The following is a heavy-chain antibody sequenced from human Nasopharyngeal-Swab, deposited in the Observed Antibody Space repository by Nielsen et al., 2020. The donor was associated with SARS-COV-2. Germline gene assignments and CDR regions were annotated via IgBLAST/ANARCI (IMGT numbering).Heavy chain of an antibody. Sequence: SETLSLTCTVSGGSISSSSYYWGWIRQPPGKGLEWIGSIYYSGSTYYKSSLKSRVTISVDTSKKEFSLKLSSVIVADTAVYYCARLSWTTNDFWSGYYLGYFDYWGQGTLATVSS. CDR1: GGSISSSSYY. CDR3: ARLSWTTNDFWSGYYLGYFDY. CDR2: IYYSGST. V-gene: IGHV4-39*01. D-gene: IGHD3-3*01. J-gene: IGHJ4*02.